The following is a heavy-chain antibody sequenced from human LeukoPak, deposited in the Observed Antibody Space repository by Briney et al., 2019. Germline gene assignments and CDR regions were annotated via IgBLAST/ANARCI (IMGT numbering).Heavy chain of an antibody. CDR1: GYTFTNYD. J-gene: IGHJ4*02. D-gene: IGHD4-23*01. CDR2: MKPSNGNT. Sequence: ASVKVSCKASGYTFTNYDINWVRQATGQGLEWMVYMKPSNGNTGYAQKFQGRVTMTMNTSISTAYMELSSLRSEDTAVYYCATELRWKDHWGQGTLVTVSS. V-gene: IGHV1-8*01. CDR3: ATELRWKDH.